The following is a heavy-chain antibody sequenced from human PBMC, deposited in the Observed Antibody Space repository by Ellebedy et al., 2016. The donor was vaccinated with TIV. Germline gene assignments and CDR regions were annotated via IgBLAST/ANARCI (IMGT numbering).Heavy chain of an antibody. CDR3: ARVDGYCSGGSCPGLIDY. CDR2: IWYDGSNK. V-gene: IGHV3-33*08. D-gene: IGHD2-15*01. J-gene: IGHJ4*02. Sequence: GGSLRLSCAASGFTFSSYGMHWVRQAPGKGLEWVAVIWYDGSNKYYADSVKGRFTISRDNAKNTLYLQMNSLRAEDTAVYYCARVDGYCSGGSCPGLIDYWGQGTLVTVSS. CDR1: GFTFSSYG.